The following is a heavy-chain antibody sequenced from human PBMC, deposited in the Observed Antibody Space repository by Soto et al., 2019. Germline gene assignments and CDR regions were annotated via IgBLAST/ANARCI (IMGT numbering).Heavy chain of an antibody. J-gene: IGHJ4*02. V-gene: IGHV1-8*01. CDR1: GYTFTSYD. CDR2: MNPNSGNT. D-gene: IGHD3-22*01. Sequence: GASVKVSCKASGYTFTSYDINWLRQATGQGLEWMGWMNPNSGNTGYAQKFQGRVTMTRNTSISTAYMELSSLRSEDTAVYYCASSFDSSGYNDYWGQGTLVTVSS. CDR3: ASSFDSSGYNDY.